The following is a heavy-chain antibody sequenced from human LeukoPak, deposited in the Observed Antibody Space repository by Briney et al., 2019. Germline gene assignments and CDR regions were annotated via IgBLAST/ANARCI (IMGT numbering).Heavy chain of an antibody. CDR2: NSAYDGNT. CDR1: GYTFTSYG. V-gene: IGHV1-18*01. J-gene: IGHJ4*02. Sequence: ASVKVSCKASGYTFTSYGIIWVRQAPGQGLAWMGWNSAYDGNTNYAQKLQGRVTMTTDTSTSTAYMELRSLRSDDTAVYYCARAALYCSVGTCYSGKFDYWGQGTPVTVSS. D-gene: IGHD2-15*01. CDR3: ARAALYCSVGTCYSGKFDY.